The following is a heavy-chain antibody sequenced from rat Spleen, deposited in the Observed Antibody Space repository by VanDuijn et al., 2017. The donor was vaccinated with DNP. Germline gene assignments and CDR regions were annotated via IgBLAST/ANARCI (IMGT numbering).Heavy chain of an antibody. CDR2: IWKNGDT. J-gene: IGHJ2*01. V-gene: IGHV2-41*01. Sequence: QVQLKESGPGLVQPSQTLSLTCTVSGFSLTNYHVDWVRQPPGKGLEWMGVIWKNGDTRYNSALKSRLNFSKATSKSQVLLKMNSLQTEDTAMYFCARGNYFDYWGQGVMVTVSS. CDR3: ARGNYFDY. CDR1: GFSLTNYH.